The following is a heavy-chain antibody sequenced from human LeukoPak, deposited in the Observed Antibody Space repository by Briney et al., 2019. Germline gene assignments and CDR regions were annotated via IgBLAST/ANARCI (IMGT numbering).Heavy chain of an antibody. V-gene: IGHV4-59*08. Sequence: SETLSLTCTVSGTSITRDYWTWIRQPPGKGLEWVGYISYSGSTHYSPSLSSRVSISLDTSKNQFSLRLKSVTAADTAVYYCARGDESLVYGMDVWGQGTTVTVSS. CDR2: ISYSGST. J-gene: IGHJ6*02. CDR1: GTSITRDY. CDR3: ARGDESLVYGMDV.